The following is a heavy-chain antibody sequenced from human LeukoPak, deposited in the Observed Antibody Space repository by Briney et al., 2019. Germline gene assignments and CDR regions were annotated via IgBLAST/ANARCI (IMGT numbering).Heavy chain of an antibody. Sequence: NPSETLPLTCTVSGGSISSYYWSWIRQPAGKGLEWIGRIYTSGSTNYNPSLKGRVTMSVDTSKNQFSLKLSSVTAADTAVYYCARDGSGSYQGIDYWGQGTLVTVSS. J-gene: IGHJ4*02. CDR3: ARDGSGSYQGIDY. CDR2: IYTSGST. CDR1: GGSISSYY. D-gene: IGHD1-26*01. V-gene: IGHV4-4*07.